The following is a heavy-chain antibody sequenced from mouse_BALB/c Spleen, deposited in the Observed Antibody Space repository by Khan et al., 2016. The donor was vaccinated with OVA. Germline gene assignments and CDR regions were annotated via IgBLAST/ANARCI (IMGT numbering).Heavy chain of an antibody. J-gene: IGHJ1*02. CDR2: MWGDGST. D-gene: IGHD6-1*01. V-gene: IGHV2-3*01. CDR3: AKPRQSWYFGV. Sequence: VQLQESGPGLVAPSQSLSITCTVSGFSLTNYGVSWVRQPPGKGLEWLGVMWGDGSTNYHSALRSRLSISKDNSKSQVFLKLNSLQTDDTATYYWAKPRQSWYFGVWGAGTTGNVSS. CDR1: GFSLTNYG.